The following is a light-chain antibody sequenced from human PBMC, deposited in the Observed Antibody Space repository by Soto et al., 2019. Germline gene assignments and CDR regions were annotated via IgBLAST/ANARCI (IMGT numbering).Light chain of an antibody. CDR3: AAWDDTLRGPV. J-gene: IGLJ3*02. V-gene: IGLV1-47*01. CDR2: KNS. CDR1: TSNIGSNY. Sequence: QTVVTQTPSASATPGQRVTISCSGSTSNIGSNYVYWYQQLPGSAPKLLVYKNSQRPSGVPDRFSGSKSGTSASLAIGGLRPEDESDYYCAAWDDTLRGPVFGGGTKVTVL.